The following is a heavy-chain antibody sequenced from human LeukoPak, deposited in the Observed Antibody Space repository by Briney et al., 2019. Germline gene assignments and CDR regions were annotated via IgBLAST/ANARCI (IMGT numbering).Heavy chain of an antibody. CDR1: GGSISSSSYY. CDR2: IYYSGST. V-gene: IGHV4-39*07. Sequence: SETLSLTCTVSGGSISSSSYYWGWIRQPPGKGLEWIGSIYYSGSTYYNPSLKSRVTISVDTSKNQFSLKLCSVTAADTAVYYCARDPTSPPANRYGELFNEGPHEDYWGQGTLVTVSS. J-gene: IGHJ4*02. D-gene: IGHD3-10*01. CDR3: ARDPTSPPANRYGELFNEGPHEDY.